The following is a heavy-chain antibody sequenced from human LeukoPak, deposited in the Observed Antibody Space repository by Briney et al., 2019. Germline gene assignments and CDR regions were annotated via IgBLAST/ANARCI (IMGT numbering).Heavy chain of an antibody. V-gene: IGHV1-3*01. CDR1: GYTFTSYA. D-gene: IGHD6-13*01. CDR3: ARDWAYSSSWRYGMDV. Sequence: ASVKVSCKASGYTFTSYAMHWVRQAPGQRLEWMGWINAGNGNTKYSQKFQGRVTITRDTSASTAYMELSSLRSEDTAVCYCARDWAYSSSWRYGMDVWGQGTTVTVSS. J-gene: IGHJ6*02. CDR2: INAGNGNT.